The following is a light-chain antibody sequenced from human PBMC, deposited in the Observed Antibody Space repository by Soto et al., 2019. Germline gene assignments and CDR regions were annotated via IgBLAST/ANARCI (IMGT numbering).Light chain of an antibody. CDR3: SSYAGSSNV. J-gene: IGLJ1*01. CDR2: EGS. V-gene: IGLV2-14*02. Sequence: QSALTQPASVSGSPGQSITISCTGPSSDVESYSLVSWYQQHPGKAPKLMIYEGSERPSGVSNRFSGSRSGNTASLTISGLQAEDEADYYCSSYAGSSNVFGTGTKLTVL. CDR1: SSDVESYSL.